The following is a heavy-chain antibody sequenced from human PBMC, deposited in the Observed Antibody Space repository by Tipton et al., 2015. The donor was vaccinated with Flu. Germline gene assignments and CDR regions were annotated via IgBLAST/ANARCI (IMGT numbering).Heavy chain of an antibody. J-gene: IGHJ4*02. V-gene: IGHV3-7*01. CDR3: ARKGGRSSPPGY. D-gene: IGHD6-13*01. CDR2: IKQDGSEK. CDR1: GFTFSNYW. Sequence: SLRLSCAASGFTFSNYWMSWVRQVPGKGLEWVANIKQDGSEKYYVDSVEDRFTISRDNAKNSLYLQMNSLRAEDTAVYYCARKGGRSSPPGYWGQGTLVTVSS.